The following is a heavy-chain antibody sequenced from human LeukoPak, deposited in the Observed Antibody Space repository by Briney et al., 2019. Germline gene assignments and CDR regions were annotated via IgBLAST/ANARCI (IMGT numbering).Heavy chain of an antibody. CDR1: ALSVCSNF. CDR2: IYTGGST. CDR3: ARGLGTNYGGYCTGGSCPVY. V-gene: IGHV3-66*01. J-gene: IGHJ4*02. Sequence: GGSLRLSCVDSALSVCSNFMSWVRQAPGKGLEWVSVIYTGGSTYSSDSVKGRFTISRDYSENTVYLQMNSLRAEDTAVYYCARGLGTNYGGYCTGGSCPVYWGQGTLVTVSS. D-gene: IGHD2-15*01.